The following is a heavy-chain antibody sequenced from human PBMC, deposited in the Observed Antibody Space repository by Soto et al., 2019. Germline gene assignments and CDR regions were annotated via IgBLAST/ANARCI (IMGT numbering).Heavy chain of an antibody. J-gene: IGHJ6*03. CDR1: GFTFSTYA. CDR3: ARARGGSWYDYYYYYMDV. D-gene: IGHD6-13*01. CDR2: ISDNGGRT. V-gene: IGHV3-23*01. Sequence: GGSLRLSCAASGFTFSTYAMTWVRQAPGKGLESVSGISDNGGRTYYADSVKGRFTISRDNSKNTLYLQMNSLRAEDTAVYYCARARGGSWYDYYYYYMDVWGKGTTVTVS.